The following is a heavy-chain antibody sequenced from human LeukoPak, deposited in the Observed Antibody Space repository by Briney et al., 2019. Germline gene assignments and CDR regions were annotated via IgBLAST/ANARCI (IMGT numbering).Heavy chain of an antibody. CDR3: ARDYYDSSGFPYNWFDP. Sequence: PSETLSLTCAVSGGSISSNNWWIWVRQSPEKGLEWIGEIYHDGSTNYNPSLKSRVTISVDTSKNQFSLKLSSVTAADTAVYYCARDYYDSSGFPYNWFDPWGQGTLVTVSS. D-gene: IGHD3-22*01. CDR2: IYHDGST. CDR1: GGSISSNNW. J-gene: IGHJ5*02. V-gene: IGHV4-4*02.